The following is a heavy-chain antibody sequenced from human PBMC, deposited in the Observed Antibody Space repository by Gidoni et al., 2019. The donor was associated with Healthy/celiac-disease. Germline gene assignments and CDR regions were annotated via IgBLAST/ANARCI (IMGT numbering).Heavy chain of an antibody. D-gene: IGHD4-4*01. CDR1: GCSISSGGYY. V-gene: IGHV4-31*03. Sequence: QVQLQESGPGLVKPSQTLSLTCTVPGCSISSGGYYWSWIRQHPGKDLEWIGYIYYSGSTYYNPSLKSRVTISVDTSKNQFSLKLSSVTAADTAVYYCARVSVNAWFDPWGQGTLVTVSS. CDR2: IYYSGST. CDR3: ARVSVNAWFDP. J-gene: IGHJ5*02.